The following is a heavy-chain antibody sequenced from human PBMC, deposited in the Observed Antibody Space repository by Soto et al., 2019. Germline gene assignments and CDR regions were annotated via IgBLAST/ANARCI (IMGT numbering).Heavy chain of an antibody. J-gene: IGHJ4*02. D-gene: IGHD6-19*01. CDR2: IIPIFGTA. CDR1: GGTFSSYA. Sequence: QVQLVQSGAEVKKPGSSVKVSCKASGGTFSSYAISWVRQAPGQGREWMGGIIPIFGTANYAQKFQGRVTITADKSTSTAYMELSRLRSEDTAVYYCAREGQGKWLVRGYFDYWGKGTLVTVSS. V-gene: IGHV1-69*06. CDR3: AREGQGKWLVRGYFDY.